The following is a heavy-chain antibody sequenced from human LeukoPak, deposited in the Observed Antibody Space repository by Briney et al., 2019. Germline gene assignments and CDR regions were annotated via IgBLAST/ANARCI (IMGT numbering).Heavy chain of an antibody. Sequence: GGSLRLSCAASGFTFDDYGMSWVRQAPGKGLEWVSGINWNGGSTGYADSVKGRFTISRDNAKNSLYLQMNSLRAEDTAVNYCARGTPSSSGWLYYGMDVWGQGTTVTVSS. CDR1: GFTFDDYG. J-gene: IGHJ6*02. CDR3: ARGTPSSSGWLYYGMDV. V-gene: IGHV3-20*04. CDR2: INWNGGST. D-gene: IGHD6-19*01.